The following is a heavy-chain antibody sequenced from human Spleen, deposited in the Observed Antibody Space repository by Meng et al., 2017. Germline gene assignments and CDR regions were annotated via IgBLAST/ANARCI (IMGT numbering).Heavy chain of an antibody. CDR3: ARYTPIFDY. CDR1: GFSFSVYK. CDR2: ITSSGSTM. D-gene: IGHD2-15*01. J-gene: IGHJ4*02. Sequence: GESLKISCAASGFSFSVYKMIWVRQAPGKGLEWVSYITSSGSTMYYADSVKGRFTVSRDNAKNSLYLQMNSLRVDDTAVYYCARYTPIFDYWGQGTLVTVSS. V-gene: IGHV3-48*03.